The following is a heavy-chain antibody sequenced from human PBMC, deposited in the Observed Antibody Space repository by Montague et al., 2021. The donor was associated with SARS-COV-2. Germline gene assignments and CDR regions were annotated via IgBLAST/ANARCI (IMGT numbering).Heavy chain of an antibody. CDR1: GFTFSSFH. Sequence: SLRLSCAASGFTFSSFHMNWVRQAPGKGLEWVSFISTSSSNIYYADSVRGRFTISRDKAKNSLYLQMNSLRDEDTAVYYCARERGDYGADGGFDFWGQGTLVTVSS. J-gene: IGHJ4*02. CDR2: ISTSSSNI. CDR3: ARERGDYGADGGFDF. D-gene: IGHD3-10*01. V-gene: IGHV3-48*02.